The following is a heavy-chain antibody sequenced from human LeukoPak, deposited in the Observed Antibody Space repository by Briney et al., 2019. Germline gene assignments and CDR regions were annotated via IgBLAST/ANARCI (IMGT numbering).Heavy chain of an antibody. CDR1: GFTFSNFA. Sequence: PGGSLRLSCAASGFTFSNFALNWVRQAPGKGLEWVAAIGGGHTFYADSVKGRFTISRDNSKNTLYLQMNSLRAEDTAVYFCVKPIAGSGSYYIDYSGHGILVTVSS. CDR2: IGGGHT. V-gene: IGHV3-23*01. J-gene: IGHJ4*01. CDR3: VKPIAGSGSYYIDY. D-gene: IGHD3-10*01.